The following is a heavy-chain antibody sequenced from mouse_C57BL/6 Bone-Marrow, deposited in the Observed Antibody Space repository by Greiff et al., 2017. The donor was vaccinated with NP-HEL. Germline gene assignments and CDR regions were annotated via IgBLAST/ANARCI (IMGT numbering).Heavy chain of an antibody. D-gene: IGHD1-2*01. Sequence: EVKLVESGGDLVKPGGSLKLSCAASGFTFSSYGMSWVRQTPDKRLEWVATISSGGSYTYYPDSVKGRFTISRDNAKNTLYLQMSSLKSEDTAMYYCARVRRRDFDYWGQGTTLTVSS. CDR2: ISSGGSYT. CDR3: ARVRRRDFDY. CDR1: GFTFSSYG. V-gene: IGHV5-6*01. J-gene: IGHJ2*01.